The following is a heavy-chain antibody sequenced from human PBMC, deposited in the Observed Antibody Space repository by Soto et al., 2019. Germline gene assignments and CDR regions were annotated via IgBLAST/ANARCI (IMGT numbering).Heavy chain of an antibody. Sequence: QVQLQESGPGLVKPSETLSLTCTVSGGSIGSYYWSWIRQPPGKGLEWIGYIYYSWSANYNPSLSSRVTLSVDTSKNPFSLKLSSVTAADTAVYYCARAGVVGSTPLSRWGQGTLVTVSS. CDR1: GGSIGSYY. V-gene: IGHV4-59*01. J-gene: IGHJ4*02. CDR2: IYYSWSA. D-gene: IGHD1-26*01. CDR3: ARAGVVGSTPLSR.